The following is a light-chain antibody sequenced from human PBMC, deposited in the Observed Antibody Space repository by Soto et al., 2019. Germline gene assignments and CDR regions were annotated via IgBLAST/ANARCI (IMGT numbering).Light chain of an antibody. Sequence: EVVLTQSPATLSLSPGERATLSCRASQSIRNYLAWYQQKPGQAPRLLIYDASNRATGIPARFSGSWAGTDFILTISRLEHEDSGVYYCQQRNASVTFGGGTKVEIK. CDR3: QQRNASVT. V-gene: IGKV3D-11*02. CDR1: QSIRNY. J-gene: IGKJ4*01. CDR2: DAS.